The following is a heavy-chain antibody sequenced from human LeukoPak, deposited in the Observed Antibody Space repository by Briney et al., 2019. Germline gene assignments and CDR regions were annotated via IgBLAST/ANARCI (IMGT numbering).Heavy chain of an antibody. CDR3: ARTFDY. CDR2: ISASGDVA. Sequence: QPGGSLRLSCAASGFSFSAYPMGWVRQAPGKGLQWLSGISASGDVAFHADRVKGRFTIPRDNSKNTLYLQMNSLRAEDTAVYYCARTFDYWGQGTLVTVSS. V-gene: IGHV3-23*01. J-gene: IGHJ4*02. CDR1: GFSFSAYP.